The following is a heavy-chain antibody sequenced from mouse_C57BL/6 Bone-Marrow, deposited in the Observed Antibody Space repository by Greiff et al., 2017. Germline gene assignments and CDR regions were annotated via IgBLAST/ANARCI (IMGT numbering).Heavy chain of an antibody. D-gene: IGHD1-2*01. CDR2: IDPSDSYT. CDR1: GYTFTSYW. J-gene: IGHJ2*01. Sequence: QVQLQQPGAELVKPGASVKLSCKASGYTFTSYWMQWVKQRPGQGLEWIGEIDPSDSYTNYNQKFKGKATLTVDTSSSTAYMQLSSQTSEDSAVYYCARSSLLRKDYWGQGTTLTVSS. V-gene: IGHV1-50*01. CDR3: ARSSLLRKDY.